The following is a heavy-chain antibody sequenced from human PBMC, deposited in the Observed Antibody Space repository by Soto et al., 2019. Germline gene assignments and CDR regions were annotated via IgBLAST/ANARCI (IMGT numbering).Heavy chain of an antibody. Sequence: GGSLRLSCAASGFTFNSYSMDWVRQAPGKGLEWVSAISSSSTRTYYADSVKGRFTISRDNSKNTLYLHMHSLRAEDTAVYFCAQNGGSGSFYAFDYWGPGTLVTVSS. CDR1: GFTFNSYS. CDR3: AQNGGSGSFYAFDY. J-gene: IGHJ4*02. CDR2: ISSSSTRT. D-gene: IGHD3-10*01. V-gene: IGHV3-23*01.